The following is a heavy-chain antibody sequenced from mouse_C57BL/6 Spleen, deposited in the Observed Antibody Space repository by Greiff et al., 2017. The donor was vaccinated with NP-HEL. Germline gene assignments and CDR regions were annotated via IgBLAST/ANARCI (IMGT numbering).Heavy chain of an antibody. J-gene: IGHJ3*01. CDR1: GYTFTDYE. V-gene: IGHV1-15*01. CDR3: TREEYYGSSPGYAY. CDR2: IDPETGGT. D-gene: IGHD1-1*01. Sequence: VQLQQSGAELVRPGASVTLSCKASGYTFTDYEMHWVKQTPVHGLEWIGAIDPETGGTAYNQKFKGKAILTADKSSSTAYMQLRSLTSEDSAVYYCTREEYYGSSPGYAYWGQGTLVTVSA.